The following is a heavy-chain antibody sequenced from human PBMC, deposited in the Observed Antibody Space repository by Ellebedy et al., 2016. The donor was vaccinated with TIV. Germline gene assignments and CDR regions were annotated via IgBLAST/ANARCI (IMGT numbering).Heavy chain of an antibody. CDR2: IYYSGST. V-gene: IGHV4-59*01. D-gene: IGHD6-13*01. J-gene: IGHJ6*02. CDR3: ARGPYSTLSFAMDF. CDR1: GDSISPYY. Sequence: SETLSLXCTVSGDSISPYYWSWMRQPPGKRLEWIGYIYYSGSTNYNPSLKSRVTISLDTSKNQFSLKLSSVTAADTAVYYCARGPYSTLSFAMDFWGQGTTVTVSS.